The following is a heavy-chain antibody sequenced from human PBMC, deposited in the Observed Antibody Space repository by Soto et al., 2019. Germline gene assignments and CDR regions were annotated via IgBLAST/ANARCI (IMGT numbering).Heavy chain of an antibody. V-gene: IGHV4-31*03. CDR3: ARGEGDYGDYGGAYYYMDV. CDR2: IYYSGST. CDR1: GGSISSRGYY. Sequence: PSDTLSLTCTVSGGSISSRGYYWSWIRPHPGKGLEWIGYIYYSGSTYYNPSLKSRVTISVDTSKNQSSLKLSSVTAADTAVYYCARGEGDYGDYGGAYYYMDVWGKGTTVTVSS. D-gene: IGHD4-17*01. J-gene: IGHJ6*03.